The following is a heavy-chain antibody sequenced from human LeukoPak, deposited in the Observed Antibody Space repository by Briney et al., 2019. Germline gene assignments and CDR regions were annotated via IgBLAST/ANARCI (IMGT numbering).Heavy chain of an antibody. CDR2: ISYDGSNK. V-gene: IGHV3-30*04. CDR1: GFTFSSYA. CDR3: ARVAAGCSGGSCSGFDY. Sequence: GGPLRLSCAASGFTFSSYAMPWVRQAPAKGLEWVAVISYDGSNKYYADSVKGRFTISRDSSKSTLYLQMNSLRAEDTAVYYCARVAAGCSGGSCSGFDYWGQGTLVTVSS. J-gene: IGHJ4*02. D-gene: IGHD2-15*01.